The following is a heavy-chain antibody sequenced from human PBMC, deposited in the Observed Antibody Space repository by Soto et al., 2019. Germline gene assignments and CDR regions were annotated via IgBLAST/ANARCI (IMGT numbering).Heavy chain of an antibody. V-gene: IGHV4-39*01. D-gene: IGHD2-21*02. CDR2: IYYSGST. CDR1: GGSISTSSYH. CDR3: VRRDVYCGGDCYSGRFDY. Sequence: SETLSLPCTVSGGSISTSSYHWGWIRQPPGKGLEWIGSIYYSGSTYYNPSLKSRITISVDTSKNQFSLKLSSVTAADTAVYYCVRRDVYCGGDCYSGRFDYWGQGTLVTVSS. J-gene: IGHJ4*02.